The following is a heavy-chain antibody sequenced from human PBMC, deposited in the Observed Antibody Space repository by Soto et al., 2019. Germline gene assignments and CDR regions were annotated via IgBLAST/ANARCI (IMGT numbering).Heavy chain of an antibody. Sequence: PSETLSLTCAVYGGSFSGYYWSWIRQPPGKGLEWIGEINHSGSTNYNPSLKSRVTISVDTSKNQFSLKLSSVTAADTAVYYCARDERLPTYYYYGMDVWGQGTTVTVSS. J-gene: IGHJ6*02. CDR3: ARDERLPTYYYYGMDV. CDR2: INHSGST. D-gene: IGHD1-26*01. CDR1: GGSFSGYY. V-gene: IGHV4-34*01.